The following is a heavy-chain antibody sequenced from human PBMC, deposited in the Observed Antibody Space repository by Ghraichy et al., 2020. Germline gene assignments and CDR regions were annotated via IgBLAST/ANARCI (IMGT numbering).Heavy chain of an antibody. CDR1: GDSISNYY. Sequence: SETLSLTCTVSGDSISNYYWTWIRQPPGKGLEWIGYVYFTGSTKYNPSLKSRVTISMDTSKNQFSLRLSSVTAADTAFYYCARLCCGGSCPDYWGQGTLVTVSS. CDR3: ARLCCGGSCPDY. J-gene: IGHJ4*02. CDR2: VYFTGST. D-gene: IGHD2-15*01. V-gene: IGHV4-59*01.